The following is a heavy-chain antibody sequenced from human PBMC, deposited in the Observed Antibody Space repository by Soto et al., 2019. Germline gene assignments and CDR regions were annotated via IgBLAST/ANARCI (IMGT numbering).Heavy chain of an antibody. Sequence: SETLSLTCAVYGGSFSGHIWTWIRQPPGKGLEWIGEINHSGSTNYNPSLKSRVTISVDTSKNQFSLKLSSVTAADTAVYYCARTYSSSWSPFDYWGQGTLVTVSS. CDR2: INHSGST. CDR1: GGSFSGHI. CDR3: ARTYSSSWSPFDY. D-gene: IGHD6-13*01. J-gene: IGHJ4*02. V-gene: IGHV4-34*01.